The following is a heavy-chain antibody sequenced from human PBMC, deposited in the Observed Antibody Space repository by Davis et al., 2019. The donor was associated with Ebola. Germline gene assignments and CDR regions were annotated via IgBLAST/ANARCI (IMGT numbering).Heavy chain of an antibody. Sequence: PSETLSLTCAVYGGSFSGYYWSWIRQPPGKGLEWIGEINHSGSTNYNPSLKSRVTISVDTSKNQFSLKLSSVTAADTAVYYCARGGGYCSSTSCYAPSRTFNYYYYGMDVWGKGTTVTVSS. CDR1: GGSFSGYY. V-gene: IGHV4-34*01. D-gene: IGHD2-2*01. J-gene: IGHJ6*04. CDR3: ARGGGYCSSTSCYAPSRTFNYYYYGMDV. CDR2: INHSGST.